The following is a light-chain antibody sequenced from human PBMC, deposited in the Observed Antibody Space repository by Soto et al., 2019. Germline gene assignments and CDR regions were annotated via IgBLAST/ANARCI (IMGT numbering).Light chain of an antibody. V-gene: IGLV2-14*01. Sequence: QSALTQPAAGCGSPGQSITISCTGTSSDVGGYNYVSWYQQHPGKAPKLMIYEVSNRPSGVSNRFSGSKSGNTASLTISGLQAEDEADYYCSSYTSSSTPYYVFGTGTKVTVL. CDR1: SSDVGGYNY. J-gene: IGLJ1*01. CDR3: SSYTSSSTPYYV. CDR2: EVS.